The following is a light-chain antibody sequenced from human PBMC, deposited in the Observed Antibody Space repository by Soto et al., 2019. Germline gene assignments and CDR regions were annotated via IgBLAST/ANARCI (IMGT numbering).Light chain of an antibody. Sequence: EIVMTQSPATLSVSPGERATLSCRASQSVGSNLAWYQQRPGQAPRLLIHGASTRATGVPATFSGNGSGTDFTITITSLQSQDIAAYYCQQYHKWPPWTFGRGTKLEIK. CDR2: GAS. J-gene: IGKJ1*01. CDR3: QQYHKWPPWT. CDR1: QSVGSN. V-gene: IGKV3-15*01.